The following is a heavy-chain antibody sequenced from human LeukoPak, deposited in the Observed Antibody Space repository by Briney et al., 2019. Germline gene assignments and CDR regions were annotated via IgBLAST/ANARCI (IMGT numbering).Heavy chain of an antibody. V-gene: IGHV3-48*03. D-gene: IGHD6-13*01. CDR2: INRSGSTI. J-gene: IGHJ3*02. CDR3: ARDIEQQLLGIDAFDI. CDR1: GFTFSSYE. Sequence: PGGSVRLSCAASGFTFSSYEMNWVRQAPGKGLEWVSYINRSGSTIYYADSVKGRFTISRDNAKNSLYLQMNSLRAEDTAVYYCARDIEQQLLGIDAFDIWGQGTMVTVSS.